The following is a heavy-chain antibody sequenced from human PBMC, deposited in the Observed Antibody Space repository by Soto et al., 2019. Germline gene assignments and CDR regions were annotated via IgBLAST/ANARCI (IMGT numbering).Heavy chain of an antibody. CDR2: ISYDGSNK. Sequence: GGSLRLSCAASGFTFSSYAMHWVRQAPGKGLEWVAVISYDGSNKYYADSVKGRFTISRDNSKNTLYLQMNSLRAEDTALYYCARDLANSYYGDYEYYFDYWGQGTLVTVSS. CDR3: ARDLANSYYGDYEYYFDY. V-gene: IGHV3-30-3*01. CDR1: GFTFSSYA. D-gene: IGHD4-17*01. J-gene: IGHJ4*02.